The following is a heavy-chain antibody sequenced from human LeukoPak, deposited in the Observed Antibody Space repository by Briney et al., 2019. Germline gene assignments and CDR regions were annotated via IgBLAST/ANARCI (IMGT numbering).Heavy chain of an antibody. CDR1: GFTFGSYA. V-gene: IGHV3-23*01. D-gene: IGHD3-3*01. J-gene: IGHJ5*02. Sequence: PGGSLRLSCAASGFTFGSYAMSWVRQAPGKGLEWVSSISGSGASTYYADSLKGRFTISRDNSHSTVYLQVNNLRVEDTAVYYCAKDYEFWSGYLDHWGQGTLVIVSS. CDR3: AKDYEFWSGYLDH. CDR2: ISGSGAST.